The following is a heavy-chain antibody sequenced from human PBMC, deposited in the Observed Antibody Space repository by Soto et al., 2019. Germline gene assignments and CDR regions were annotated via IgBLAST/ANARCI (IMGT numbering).Heavy chain of an antibody. V-gene: IGHV3-23*01. CDR3: AKEKDYDFTWGSGRYTSHY. Sequence: PGGSLRLSCTASGFTFRTYAMTWFRQAPGRGLEWVSAISGSAGTFYATSVKGRFTISRDNSRSTVYLQMHSLRAEDSAIYYCAKEKDYDFTWGSGRYTSHYWGRGTLVTVSS. CDR2: ISGSAGT. D-gene: IGHD3-16*02. J-gene: IGHJ4*02. CDR1: GFTFRTYA.